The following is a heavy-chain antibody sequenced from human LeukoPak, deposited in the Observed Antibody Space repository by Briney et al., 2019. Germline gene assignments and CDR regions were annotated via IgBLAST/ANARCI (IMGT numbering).Heavy chain of an antibody. CDR2: IIPSFGTA. CDR3: ARGRTVECLGY. V-gene: IGHV1-69*01. D-gene: IGHD4-23*01. CDR1: RGTFSHYA. J-gene: IGHJ4*02. Sequence: SVTVSYKPCRGTFSHYAISWLEQAPAQGLEWMGGIIPSFGTANYAQKFQGRVKKTGDESTSTAYMELSSLRSEDTAVYYGARGRTVECLGYWGQGSLVTVSS.